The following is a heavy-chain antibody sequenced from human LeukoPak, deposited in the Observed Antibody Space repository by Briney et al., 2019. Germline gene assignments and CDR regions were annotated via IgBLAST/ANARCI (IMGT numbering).Heavy chain of an antibody. Sequence: SETLSLTCTVFGVSISSSSYYWGWIRQPPGKGLEWIGSIYYSGSTYYNPSLKSRVTISVDTSKNQFSLKLSSVTAADTAVYYCARDGQNYDFWSGYHYWGQGTLVTVSS. CDR1: GVSISSSSYY. CDR2: IYYSGST. V-gene: IGHV4-39*02. CDR3: ARDGQNYDFWSGYHY. D-gene: IGHD3-3*01. J-gene: IGHJ4*02.